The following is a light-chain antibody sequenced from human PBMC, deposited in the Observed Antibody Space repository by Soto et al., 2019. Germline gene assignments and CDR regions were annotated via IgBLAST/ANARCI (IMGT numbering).Light chain of an antibody. CDR1: TSNLEDNH. Sequence: QYVLTQPPSASGTPGQRVTISCSGNTSNLEDNHVYWYRRLPGTAPRLLLYRNNQRPSGVPDRFSGSKSGTSASLAISGLRSEDEADYFCAAWDDSLSVVVFGGGTKLTVL. J-gene: IGLJ2*01. CDR2: RNN. V-gene: IGLV1-47*01. CDR3: AAWDDSLSVVV.